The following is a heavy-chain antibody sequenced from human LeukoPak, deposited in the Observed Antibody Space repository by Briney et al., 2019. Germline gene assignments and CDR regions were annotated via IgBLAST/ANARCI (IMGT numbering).Heavy chain of an antibody. CDR2: ISYDGSKK. V-gene: IGHV3-30*18. CDR3: AKDHSELRDHYFGMDV. CDR1: GFTFNIYG. J-gene: IGHJ6*02. D-gene: IGHD1-7*01. Sequence: GGSLRLSCAASGFTFNIYGMHWVRQAPGKGLEWVAAISYDGSKKYQADSVEGRFTVSRDNSKNTLDLQMNSLRAEDTAVYYCAKDHSELRDHYFGMDVWGQGTTVTVSS.